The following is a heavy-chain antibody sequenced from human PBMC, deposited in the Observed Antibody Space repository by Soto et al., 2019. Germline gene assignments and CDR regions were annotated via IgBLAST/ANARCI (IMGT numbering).Heavy chain of an antibody. D-gene: IGHD4-17*01. Sequence: EVQLVESGGDLVQPGGSLRLSCAASGVTVSNNFMSWVRQAPGKGLEWVSIIYSGGGTQYADSVKGRFTISRDNYKNTVYPQMNSLRVEDTAVYYCARNVPVTPLGYWGQGTLVTVSS. CDR2: IYSGGGT. CDR1: GVTVSNNF. V-gene: IGHV3-66*01. J-gene: IGHJ4*02. CDR3: ARNVPVTPLGY.